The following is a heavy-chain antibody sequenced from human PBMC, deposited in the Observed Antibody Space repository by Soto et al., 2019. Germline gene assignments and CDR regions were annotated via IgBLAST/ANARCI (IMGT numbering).Heavy chain of an antibody. J-gene: IGHJ5*02. CDR2: IILALGTP. Sequence: QVLLVQSGAEMKQPGSSVSVSCRASGDSFTNYAFTWVRQAPGQGPEWLGGIILALGTPHYSQRFQGRLTITAEESSSTVYMELGSLRLDDTAVYYCGLYCTNTKCRGGYYLDLWGQGTLLTVSS. V-gene: IGHV1-69*01. CDR3: GLYCTNTKCRGGYYLDL. D-gene: IGHD2-8*01. CDR1: GDSFTNYA.